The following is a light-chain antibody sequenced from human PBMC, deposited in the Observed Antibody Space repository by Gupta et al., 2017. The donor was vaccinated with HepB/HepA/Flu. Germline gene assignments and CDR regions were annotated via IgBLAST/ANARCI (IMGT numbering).Light chain of an antibody. J-gene: IGKJ2*01. V-gene: IGKV2-28*01. CDR2: LGS. CDR3: MQAIQYIYT. CDR1: QSLLHSNGYNY. Sequence: DIVMTQSPLSLPVTPGEPASISCRSSQSLLHSNGYNYLDWYLQKPGQSPKLLIYLGSNRASGVPDRFSGSGSGTDLTLKISRVEAEDVGVYYCMQAIQYIYTFGQGTKLEIK.